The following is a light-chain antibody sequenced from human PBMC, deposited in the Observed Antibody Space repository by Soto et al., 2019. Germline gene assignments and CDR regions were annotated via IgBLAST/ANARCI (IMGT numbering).Light chain of an antibody. CDR1: QSVSSN. CDR2: DAS. V-gene: IGKV3-15*01. CDR3: QQYNNWPLT. Sequence: EIVMTQSPATLSVSPGERVTLSCRASQSVSSNLAWYHQKPGQAPRLLIYDASTRATGIPARYSGSGSGTEFTLTISSLQSEDFAVYYCQQYNNWPLTFGGGTKV. J-gene: IGKJ4*01.